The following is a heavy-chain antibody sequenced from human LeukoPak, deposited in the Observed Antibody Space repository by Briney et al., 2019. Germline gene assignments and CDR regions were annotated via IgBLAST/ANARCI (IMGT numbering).Heavy chain of an antibody. D-gene: IGHD3-3*01. CDR2: INHSGST. J-gene: IGHJ4*02. Sequence: SETLSLTCAVYGGSFSGYYWSWIRQPPGKGLEWIGEINHSGSTNYNPSLKSRVTISVDTSKNQFSLKLSSVTAADTAVYYCARVRGRYDFWSGKRGSYFDYWGQGTLVTVSS. V-gene: IGHV4-34*01. CDR3: ARVRGRYDFWSGKRGSYFDY. CDR1: GGSFSGYY.